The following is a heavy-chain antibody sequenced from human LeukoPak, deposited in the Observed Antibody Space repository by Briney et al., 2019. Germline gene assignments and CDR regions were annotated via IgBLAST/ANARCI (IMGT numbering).Heavy chain of an antibody. J-gene: IGHJ4*02. CDR3: ARFFTVTTGLDY. V-gene: IGHV4-59*01. D-gene: IGHD4-17*01. Sequence: SETLSLTCTVSGDSMKSYYRTWIRQPPGKGLEWIAYMYYNESAHYNASLKSRVTISLDTSKNQFSLKLKSVTAADTAVYYCARFFTVTTGLDYWGQGTLVTVSS. CDR1: GDSMKSYY. CDR2: MYYNESA.